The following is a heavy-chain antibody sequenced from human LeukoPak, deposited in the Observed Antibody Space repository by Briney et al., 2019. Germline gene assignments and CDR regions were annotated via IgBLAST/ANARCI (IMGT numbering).Heavy chain of an antibody. V-gene: IGHV3-9*01. Sequence: PGGSLRLSCAASGFTFDDYAMHWVRQAPGKGLEWVSGISWNSGSIGYADSVKGRFTISRDNAKNSLYLQMNSLRAKDTALYYCAKGLVGDAYYFDYWGQGTLVTVSS. D-gene: IGHD1-26*01. CDR2: ISWNSGSI. CDR3: AKGLVGDAYYFDY. J-gene: IGHJ4*02. CDR1: GFTFDDYA.